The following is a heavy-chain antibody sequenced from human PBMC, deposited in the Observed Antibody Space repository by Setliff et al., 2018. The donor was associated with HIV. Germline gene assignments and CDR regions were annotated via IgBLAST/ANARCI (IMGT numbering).Heavy chain of an antibody. CDR2: IYIGGST. Sequence: PGGSLRLSCAASGFTVSSNYMSWVRQAPGKGLEWVSVIYIGGSTFYTDSVKGRFTISRGNSKNTLYLHMNSLRAEDTAVYYCATLRQQLITGWFDPWGQGTLVTSPQ. V-gene: IGHV3-53*01. CDR3: ATLRQQLITGWFDP. CDR1: GFTVSSNY. D-gene: IGHD6-13*01. J-gene: IGHJ5*02.